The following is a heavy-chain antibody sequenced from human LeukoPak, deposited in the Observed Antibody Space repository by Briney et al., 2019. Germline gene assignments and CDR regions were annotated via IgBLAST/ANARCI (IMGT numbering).Heavy chain of an antibody. CDR1: GFTFSSYE. Sequence: GGSLRLSCAASGFTFSSYEMNWVRQAPGKGLEWVSYISSSAGTIYYTDSVKGRFTISRDNAKNSLYLQMNSLRAEDTAVYYCAREASSGGLEYWGQGTLVTVSS. D-gene: IGHD6-19*01. CDR2: ISSSAGTI. V-gene: IGHV3-48*03. CDR3: AREASSGGLEY. J-gene: IGHJ4*02.